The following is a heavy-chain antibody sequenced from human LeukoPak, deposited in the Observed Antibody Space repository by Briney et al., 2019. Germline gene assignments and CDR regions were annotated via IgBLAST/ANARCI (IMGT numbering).Heavy chain of an antibody. D-gene: IGHD4-11*01. J-gene: IGHJ4*02. CDR3: AKDRGPTTVQSVTDF. V-gene: IGHV3-23*01. CDR1: GFTFSDYA. Sequence: GGSLRLSWAVSGFTFSDYAMSWVRQAPGKGLEWVSSISGSGGSTYHADSVKGRFTISRDNSKNTLSLQMNSLRAEDTALYYCAKDRGPTTVQSVTDFWGQGSLVTVSS. CDR2: ISGSGGST.